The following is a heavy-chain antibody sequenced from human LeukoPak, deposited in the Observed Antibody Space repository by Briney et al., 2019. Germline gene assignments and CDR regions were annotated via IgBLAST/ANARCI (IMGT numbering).Heavy chain of an antibody. CDR1: GGTISRYY. D-gene: IGHD6-13*01. CDR3: ARGMQQLYHFDS. J-gene: IGHJ4*02. V-gene: IGHV4-59*01. CDR2: IYSSGST. Sequence: SETLSLTCTVSGGTISRYYWSWIRQSPGGGLEWIGYIYSSGSTNYNPSLKSRVTISVDTSKNQFSLKLSSVTAADTAVYYCARGMQQLYHFDSWGRGTLVTVSS.